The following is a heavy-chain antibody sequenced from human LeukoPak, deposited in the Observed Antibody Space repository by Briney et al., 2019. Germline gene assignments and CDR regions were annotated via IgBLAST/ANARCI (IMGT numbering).Heavy chain of an antibody. D-gene: IGHD1-26*01. CDR2: IYTSGST. V-gene: IGHV4-4*07. J-gene: IGHJ4*02. Sequence: PSETLSLTCTVSGGSISSYYWSWIRQPAGKGLEWIGRIYTSGSTNYNASLKSRVSMSVDTSKNQFSLKLSSVTAADTAVFDCARENSGSYREFDYWGQGTLVTVSS. CDR3: ARENSGSYREFDY. CDR1: GGSISSYY.